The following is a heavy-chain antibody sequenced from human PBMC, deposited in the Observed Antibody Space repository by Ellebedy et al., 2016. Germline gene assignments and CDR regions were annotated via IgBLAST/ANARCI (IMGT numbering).Heavy chain of an antibody. CDR2: INHSGST. J-gene: IGHJ3*02. Sequence: SETLSLXXAVYGGSFSGYYWSWIRQPPGKGLEWIGEINHSGSTNYNPSLKSRVTISVDTSKNQFSLKLSSVTAADTAVYYCARGRVVVAATAFDAFDIWGQGTMVTVSS. D-gene: IGHD2-15*01. CDR3: ARGRVVVAATAFDAFDI. V-gene: IGHV4-34*01. CDR1: GGSFSGYY.